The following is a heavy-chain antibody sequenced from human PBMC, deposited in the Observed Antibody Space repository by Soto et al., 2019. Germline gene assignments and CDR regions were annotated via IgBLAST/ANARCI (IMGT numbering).Heavy chain of an antibody. J-gene: IGHJ4*02. CDR1: GGSISSSSYY. CDR3: ARHGAVAGSFDY. Sequence: QLQLQESGPGLVKPSETLSLTCTVSGGSISSSSYYWGWIRQPPGKGLEWIGSIYYSGSTYYNPSLKRRVTISVDTSKNQFSLTLSSVTAADTAVYYCARHGAVAGSFDYWGQGTLVTVSS. CDR2: IYYSGST. D-gene: IGHD6-19*01. V-gene: IGHV4-39*01.